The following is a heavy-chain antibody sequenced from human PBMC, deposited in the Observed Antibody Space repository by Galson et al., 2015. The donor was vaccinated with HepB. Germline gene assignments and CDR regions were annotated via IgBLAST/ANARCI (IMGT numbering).Heavy chain of an antibody. J-gene: IGHJ3*02. V-gene: IGHV3-48*03. CDR2: ISSSGSTI. CDR3: ARVYGVALGAFDI. Sequence: SLRLSCAASGFTFSSYEMNWVRQAPGKGLEWVSYISSSGSTIYYADSVRGRFTISRDNAKNSLYLQMNSLRAEDTAVYYCARVYGVALGAFDIWGQGTMVTVSS. CDR1: GFTFSSYE. D-gene: IGHD3-16*01.